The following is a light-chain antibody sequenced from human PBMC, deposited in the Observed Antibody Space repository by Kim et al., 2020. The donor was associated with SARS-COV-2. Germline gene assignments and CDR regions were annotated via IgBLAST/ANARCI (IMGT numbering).Light chain of an antibody. CDR1: QDISNF. J-gene: IGKJ1*01. CDR3: QRCYSVPWT. Sequence: AAIGDRVTITCRSSQDISNFLAWYQQKPGKVPKLLIYDASALQSGVPSRFSGSGSGTDFTLTISGLQPEDVATYYCQRCYSVPWTFGQGTKVEIK. V-gene: IGKV1-27*01. CDR2: DAS.